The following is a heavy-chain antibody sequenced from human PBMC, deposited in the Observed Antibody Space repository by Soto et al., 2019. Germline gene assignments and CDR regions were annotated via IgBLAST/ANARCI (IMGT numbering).Heavy chain of an antibody. D-gene: IGHD2-15*01. CDR1: GGSISTSY. V-gene: IGHV4-59*01. CDR3: ARGSGDTAIAF. J-gene: IGHJ4*01. CDR2: IHESGKT. Sequence: QVQLQESGPGLVKPSETLSLTCTVSGGSISTSYWSWIRQPPGKGLEWIGYIHESGKTNYNHALKIRVTTSVDTAKNQFSLRLSSVTPADTAIYFCARGSGDTAIAFWGQGTLVTVSS.